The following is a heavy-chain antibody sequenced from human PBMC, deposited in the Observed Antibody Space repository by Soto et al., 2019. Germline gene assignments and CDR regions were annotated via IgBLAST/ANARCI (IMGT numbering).Heavy chain of an antibody. CDR1: GFTFSSYS. CDR3: ARDFSYYDSSGYYIAEYFQH. Sequence: GGSLRLSCAASGFTFSSYSMNWVRQAPGKGLEWVSSISSSSSYIYYADSVKGRFTISRDNAKNSLYLQMNSLRAEDTAVYYCARDFSYYDSSGYYIAEYFQHWGQGTLVTVSS. V-gene: IGHV3-21*01. D-gene: IGHD3-22*01. J-gene: IGHJ1*01. CDR2: ISSSSSYI.